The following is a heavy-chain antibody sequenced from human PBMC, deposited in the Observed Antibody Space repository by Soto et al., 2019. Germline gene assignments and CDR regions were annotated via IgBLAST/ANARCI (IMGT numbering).Heavy chain of an antibody. D-gene: IGHD6-19*01. CDR2: IIPILGIA. CDR1: GGTFSSYA. J-gene: IGHJ5*02. Sequence: SVKVSCKASGGTFSSYAISWVRQAPGQGLEWMGRIIPILGIANYAQKFQGRVTITADKSTSTAYMELSSLRSEDTAVYYCARVGSGWYNWFDPWGQGTLVTVS. CDR3: ARVGSGWYNWFDP. V-gene: IGHV1-69*04.